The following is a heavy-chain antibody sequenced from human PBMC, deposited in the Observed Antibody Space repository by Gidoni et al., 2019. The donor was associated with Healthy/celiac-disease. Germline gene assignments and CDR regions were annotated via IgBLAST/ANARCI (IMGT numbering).Heavy chain of an antibody. V-gene: IGHV3-11*05. CDR2: IRSSSSYT. CDR3: ARDMGRGMAAGPLGY. D-gene: IGHD6-13*01. Sequence: QVQLVESGGGLVKPGGSLRLSCAASGFTFSDSYMSWIRQAPRKGLEWVSYIRSSSSYTNYADSVKGRFTISRDNAKNSLYLQMNSLRAEDTAVYYCARDMGRGMAAGPLGYWGQGTLVTVSS. J-gene: IGHJ4*02. CDR1: GFTFSDSY.